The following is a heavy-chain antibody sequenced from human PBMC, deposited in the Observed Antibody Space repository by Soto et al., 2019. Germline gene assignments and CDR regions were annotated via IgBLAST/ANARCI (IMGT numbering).Heavy chain of an antibody. Sequence: SVNVSCKASRGTFSSYAISWVRQAPGQGLEWMGGIIPIFGTANYAQKFQGRVTITADKSTSTAYMELSSLRSEDTAVYYCADTGYNWFDPWGQGTLVTVSS. CDR1: RGTFSSYA. V-gene: IGHV1-69*06. CDR2: IIPIFGTA. CDR3: ADTGYNWFDP. J-gene: IGHJ5*02. D-gene: IGHD5-18*01.